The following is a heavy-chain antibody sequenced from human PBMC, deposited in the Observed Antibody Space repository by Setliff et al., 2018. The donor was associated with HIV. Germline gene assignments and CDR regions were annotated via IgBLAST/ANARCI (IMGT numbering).Heavy chain of an antibody. Sequence: ASVKVSRKASAYNFTKYSMHWVRQAPGQSLEWMGWINGGNGNTKYSQKFLARVTFTRDTSASTAYMELSSLRSEDTAVYYCARGRRGCTSNSCYVDAFDLWGQGTMVTVSS. J-gene: IGHJ3*01. D-gene: IGHD2-2*01. CDR2: INGGNGNT. CDR1: AYNFTKYS. V-gene: IGHV1-3*01. CDR3: ARGRRGCTSNSCYVDAFDL.